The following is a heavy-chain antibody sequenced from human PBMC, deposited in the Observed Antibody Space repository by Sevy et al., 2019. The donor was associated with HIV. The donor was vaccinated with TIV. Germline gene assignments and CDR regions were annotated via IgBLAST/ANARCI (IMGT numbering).Heavy chain of an antibody. D-gene: IGHD6-19*01. CDR2: ISSSSSYI. CDR1: GLTFSSYS. J-gene: IGHJ3*02. Sequence: GGSLRLSCAASGLTFSSYSMNWVRQAPGKGLEWVSSISSSSSYIYYADSVKGRFTISRDNAKNSLYLQMNSLRAEDTAVYYCARDRGIAVATDAFDIWGQGTMVTVSS. V-gene: IGHV3-21*01. CDR3: ARDRGIAVATDAFDI.